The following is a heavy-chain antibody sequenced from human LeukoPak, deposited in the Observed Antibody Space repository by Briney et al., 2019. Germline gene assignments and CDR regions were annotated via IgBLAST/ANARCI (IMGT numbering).Heavy chain of an antibody. CDR1: GITFDNYA. CDR2: ISWKSATT. D-gene: IGHD4-23*01. J-gene: IGHJ3*01. CDR3: AKDRTTVAIGAFDV. V-gene: IGHV3-9*01. Sequence: GGSLRLSCEGSGITFDNYAMHWVRQPPGKGLEWVAGISWKSATTGYADSVKGRFTVSRDNAKNSLYLHMDSLRPEDTALYYCAKDRTTVAIGAFDVWGQGTMVTVSS.